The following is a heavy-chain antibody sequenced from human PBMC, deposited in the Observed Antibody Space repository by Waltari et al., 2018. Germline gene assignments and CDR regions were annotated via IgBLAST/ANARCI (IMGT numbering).Heavy chain of an antibody. V-gene: IGHV4-61*02. CDR1: GDFIERGSYY. J-gene: IGHJ4*02. Sequence: QVQLQESGPGLVKPSQTLSLTCNVSGDFIERGSYYWSWVRQPAGRGLEWIGRIYASGSTNYNPSLKRRVTLSVATSKNQVSLRLTSVTAADSAVYFCARTLEKTYGGWYFDSWGQGTRVTVSS. CDR3: ARTLEKTYGGWYFDS. CDR2: IYASGST. D-gene: IGHD3-10*01.